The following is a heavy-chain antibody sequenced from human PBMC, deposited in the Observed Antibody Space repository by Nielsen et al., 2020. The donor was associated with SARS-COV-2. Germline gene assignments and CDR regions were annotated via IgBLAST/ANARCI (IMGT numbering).Heavy chain of an antibody. D-gene: IGHD3-16*01. CDR2: IYHSGRT. CDR1: GGSISSGGYS. CDR3: ARGGRITFGGADDAFDI. J-gene: IGHJ3*02. V-gene: IGHV4-30-2*01. Sequence: LRLSCAVSGGSISSGGYSWSWIRQPPGKGLEWIGYIYHSGRTYYNPSLKSRVTISVDRSRNQFSLKLSSVTAADTAVYYCARGGRITFGGADDAFDIWGQGTMVTVSS.